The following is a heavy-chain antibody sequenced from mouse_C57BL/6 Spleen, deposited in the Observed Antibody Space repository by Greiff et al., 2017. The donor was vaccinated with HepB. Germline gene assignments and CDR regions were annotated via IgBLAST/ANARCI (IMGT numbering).Heavy chain of an antibody. V-gene: IGHV1-50*01. CDR2: IDPSDSYT. CDR3: ARVGDSSGYN. Sequence: VQLQQPGAELVKPGASVKLSCKASGYTFTSYWMQWVKQRPGQGLEWIGEIDPSDSYTNYNQKFKGKATLTVDTSSSTAYMQLSSLTSEDSAVYYCARVGDSSGYNWGQGTTLTVSS. CDR1: GYTFTSYW. D-gene: IGHD3-2*02. J-gene: IGHJ2*01.